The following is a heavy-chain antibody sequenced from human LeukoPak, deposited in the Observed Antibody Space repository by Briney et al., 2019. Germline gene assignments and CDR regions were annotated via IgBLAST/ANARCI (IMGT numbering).Heavy chain of an antibody. J-gene: IGHJ4*02. D-gene: IGHD6-13*01. CDR1: GYTFTGYY. CDR3: AAKLSSSSWPYYFDY. CDR2: INPNSGGT. Sequence: ASVKVSCKTSGYTFTGYYMHWVRQAPGQGLEWMGWINPNSGGTNYAQKFQGRVTMTRDTSISTAYMELSRLRSDDTAVYYCAAKLSSSSWPYYFDYWGQGTLVTVSS. V-gene: IGHV1-2*02.